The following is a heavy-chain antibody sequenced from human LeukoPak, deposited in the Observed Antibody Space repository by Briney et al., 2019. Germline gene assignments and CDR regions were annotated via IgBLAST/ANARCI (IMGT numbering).Heavy chain of an antibody. V-gene: IGHV4-59*01. CDR2: IYDSGSA. CDR1: GGSISGYY. Sequence: SETLSLTCTVSGGSISGYYWSWIRQPPGKGLEWIGYIYDSGSAIYNSSLKSRVTVLVDTSKNQFALKLRSVTAADTAIYYCARGPWGNQFDYWGQGTLVTVSS. J-gene: IGHJ4*02. CDR3: ARGPWGNQFDY. D-gene: IGHD3-16*01.